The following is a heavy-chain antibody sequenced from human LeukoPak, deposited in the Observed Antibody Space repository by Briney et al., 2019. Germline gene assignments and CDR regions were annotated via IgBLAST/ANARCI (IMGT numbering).Heavy chain of an antibody. D-gene: IGHD6-13*01. Sequence: PSETLSLTCTVSGYSISSGYYWGWIRQPPGKGLEWIGSIYHSGSTYYNPSLKSRVTISVDTSKNQFSLKLSSVTAADTAVYYCARVGSSSWYSSTNWFDPWGQGTLVTVSS. J-gene: IGHJ5*02. CDR2: IYHSGST. CDR3: ARVGSSSWYSSTNWFDP. V-gene: IGHV4-38-2*02. CDR1: GYSISSGYY.